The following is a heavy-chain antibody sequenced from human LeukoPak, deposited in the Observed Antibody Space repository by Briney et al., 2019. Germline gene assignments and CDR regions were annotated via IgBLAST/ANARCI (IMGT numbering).Heavy chain of an antibody. V-gene: IGHV3-48*03. J-gene: IGHJ6*03. Sequence: GGSLRLSCAASGFTFSSYEMNWVRQAPGKGLEWVSYISSSGSTIYYADSVKGRFTISRDNAKNSLYLQMNSLRAEDTAVYYCARDLNVGYCSSTSCYKIDYYYMDVWGKGTKVTVSS. CDR1: GFTFSSYE. CDR2: ISSSGSTI. CDR3: ARDLNVGYCSSTSCYKIDYYYMDV. D-gene: IGHD2-2*02.